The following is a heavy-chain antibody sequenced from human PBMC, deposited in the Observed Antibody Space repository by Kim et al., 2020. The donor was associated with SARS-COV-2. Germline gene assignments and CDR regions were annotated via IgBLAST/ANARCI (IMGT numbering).Heavy chain of an antibody. CDR3: ARGSAGEGY. Sequence: SSTSDADSVKGRFTISRDNAKNTLYLQMNSLRAEDTAVYYCARGSAGEGYWGQGTLVTVSS. V-gene: IGHV3-74*01. D-gene: IGHD3-10*01. CDR2: SST. J-gene: IGHJ4*02.